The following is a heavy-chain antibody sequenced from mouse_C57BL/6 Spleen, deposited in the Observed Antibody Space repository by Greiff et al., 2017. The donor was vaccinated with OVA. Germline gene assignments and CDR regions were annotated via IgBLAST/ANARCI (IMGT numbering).Heavy chain of an antibody. V-gene: IGHV10-1*01. D-gene: IGHD2-4*01. Sequence: EVKLMESGGGLVQPKGSLKLSCAASGFSFNTYAMNWVRQAPGKGLEWVARIRSKSNNYATYYADSVKDRFTISRDDSESMLYLQMNNLKTEDTAMYYCVRLYYDYDEAWFAYWGQGTLVTVSA. CDR3: VRLYYDYDEAWFAY. CDR1: GFSFNTYA. CDR2: IRSKSNNYAT. J-gene: IGHJ3*01.